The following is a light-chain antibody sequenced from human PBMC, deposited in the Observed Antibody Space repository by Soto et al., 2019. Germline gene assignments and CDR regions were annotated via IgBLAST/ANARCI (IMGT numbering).Light chain of an antibody. Sequence: DIQMTQSPSSLSASVRETVTITCRASQDIDSSLNWYQHKPGKAPKLLVYAVSFLETGVPSRFSGRGSGTVFSLTINSLQSDDFATDHCQQHDGRPTMSFGQGTRLEIK. J-gene: IGKJ5*01. CDR2: AVS. V-gene: IGKV1-33*01. CDR1: QDIDSS. CDR3: QQHDGRPTMS.